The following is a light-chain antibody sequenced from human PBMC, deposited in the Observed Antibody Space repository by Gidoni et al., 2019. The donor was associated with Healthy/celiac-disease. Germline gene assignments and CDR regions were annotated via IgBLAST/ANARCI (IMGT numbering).Light chain of an antibody. V-gene: IGLV1-40*01. Sequence: QSVLTQPPSVSGAPGQRVTISCTGSSPSIGAGYDVHWYQQLPGTAPKLLIYGNSNRPSGVPDRFSGSKSGTSASLAITVLQAEDEADYYCQSYDSSLSAWVFGGGTKL. CDR3: QSYDSSLSAWV. J-gene: IGLJ3*02. CDR1: SPSIGAGYD. CDR2: GNS.